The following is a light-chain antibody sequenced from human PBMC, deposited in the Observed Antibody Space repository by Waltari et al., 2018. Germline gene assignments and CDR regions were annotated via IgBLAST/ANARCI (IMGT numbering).Light chain of an antibody. J-gene: IGKJ2*01. V-gene: IGKV3-15*01. CDR2: GAS. CDR1: QIISTN. Sequence: IVMTQSPATLSVSPGERATLSCRASQIISTNLAWFQEKPGQAPRLLIYGASTRATGVPARFSGSGSGTYFTLVISSLQSEDFAVYYCQQYDKWLRYSFGQGTKLEIK. CDR3: QQYDKWLRYS.